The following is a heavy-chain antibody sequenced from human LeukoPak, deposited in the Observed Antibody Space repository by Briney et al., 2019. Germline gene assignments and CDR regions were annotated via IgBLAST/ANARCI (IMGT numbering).Heavy chain of an antibody. Sequence: SETLSLTCAVSGGSISSGGYSWSWIRQPPGKGLEWIGYIYHSGSTYYNPSLKSRVTISVDRSKNQFSLKLSSVTAADTAVYYCARAISERFLEWSYAFDIWGQGTMVTVSS. D-gene: IGHD3-3*01. V-gene: IGHV4-30-2*01. CDR1: GGSISSGGYS. CDR3: ARAISERFLEWSYAFDI. CDR2: IYHSGST. J-gene: IGHJ3*02.